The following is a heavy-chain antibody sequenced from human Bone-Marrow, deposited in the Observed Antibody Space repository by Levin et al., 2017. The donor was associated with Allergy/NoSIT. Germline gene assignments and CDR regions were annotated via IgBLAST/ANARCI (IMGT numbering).Heavy chain of an antibody. D-gene: IGHD2-2*01. CDR2: IRSKAYGGTT. V-gene: IGHV3-49*04. Sequence: SCTASGFTFGDYAMSWVRQAPGKGLEWVGFIRSKAYGGTTEYAASVKGRFTISRDDSKSIAYLQMNSLKTEDTAVYYCTRKIVVVPAYNWFDPWGQGTLVTVSS. CDR3: TRKIVVVPAYNWFDP. J-gene: IGHJ5*02. CDR1: GFTFGDYA.